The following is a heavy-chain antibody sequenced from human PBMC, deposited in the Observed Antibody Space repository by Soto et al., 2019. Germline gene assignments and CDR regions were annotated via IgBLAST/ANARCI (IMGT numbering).Heavy chain of an antibody. CDR3: ARMGLLHGMDV. Sequence: ASVKVSCKASGYTFTIYDINWVRQATGQGLEWMGWMNPNSGNTGYAQKFRGRVTMTRNTSISTAYMELSSLRSEDTAVYYCARMGLLHGMDVWGHGTTVTVSS. CDR2: MNPNSGNT. V-gene: IGHV1-8*01. CDR1: GYTFTIYD. J-gene: IGHJ6*02. D-gene: IGHD2-15*01.